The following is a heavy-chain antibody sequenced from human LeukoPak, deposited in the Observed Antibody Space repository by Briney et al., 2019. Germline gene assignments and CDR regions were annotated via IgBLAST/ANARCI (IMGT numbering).Heavy chain of an antibody. V-gene: IGHV4-59*01. CDR1: GGSISDYY. CDR2: IYYSGNT. J-gene: IGHJ4*02. CDR3: ARGSGSWDYFDY. Sequence: SETLSLTCTVSGGSISDYYWTWIRQPPGKGLEWIGHIYYSGNTIYNPSLKSRVTISVDTSKNQFSLKLSSVTAADTAVYYCARGSGSWDYFDYWGQGTLVTVSS. D-gene: IGHD3-10*01.